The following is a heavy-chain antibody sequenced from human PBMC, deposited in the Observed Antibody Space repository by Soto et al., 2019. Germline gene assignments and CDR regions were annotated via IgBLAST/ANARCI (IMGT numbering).Heavy chain of an antibody. V-gene: IGHV1-69*12. CDR3: ASPRSGSGWYDHYYDGMDV. D-gene: IGHD6-19*01. CDR1: GGTFSSYA. J-gene: IGHJ6*02. Sequence: QVQLVQSGAEVKKPGSSVKVSCKASGGTFSSYAISWVRQAPGQGLEWMGGIIPIFGTANYAQKFQGRVTITADESTSTAYMERSSLRSEDTAVYYGASPRSGSGWYDHYYDGMDVWGQGTTVTVSS. CDR2: IIPIFGTA.